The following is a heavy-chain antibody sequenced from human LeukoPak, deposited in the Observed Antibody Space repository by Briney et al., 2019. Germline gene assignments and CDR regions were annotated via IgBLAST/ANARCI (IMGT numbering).Heavy chain of an antibody. V-gene: IGHV3-7*05. CDR3: AREARGSGGKDY. D-gene: IGHD4-23*01. CDR1: GFTFSSHW. J-gene: IGHJ4*02. CDR2: IKQGGSEK. Sequence: GGSLRLSCAASGFTFSSHWMTCVRQAPGKGLEWVANIKQGGSEKHYVDSVKGRFTISRDDAENSLYLQMNSLTVEDTAVYYCAREARGSGGKDYWGQGTLVTVSS.